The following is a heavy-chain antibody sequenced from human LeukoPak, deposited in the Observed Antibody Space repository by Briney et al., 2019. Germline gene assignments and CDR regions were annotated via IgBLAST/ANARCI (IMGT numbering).Heavy chain of an antibody. V-gene: IGHV1-69*13. J-gene: IGHJ5*02. D-gene: IGHD2-21*02. CDR3: ARVAYCGGDCYLNWFDP. Sequence: SVKVSCKASGGTFSSYAISWVRQAPGQGLEWMGGIIPIFGTANYAQKFQGRDTITADESTSTAYMELSSLRSEDTAVYYCARVAYCGGDCYLNWFDPWGQGTLVTVSS. CDR2: IIPIFGTA. CDR1: GGTFSSYA.